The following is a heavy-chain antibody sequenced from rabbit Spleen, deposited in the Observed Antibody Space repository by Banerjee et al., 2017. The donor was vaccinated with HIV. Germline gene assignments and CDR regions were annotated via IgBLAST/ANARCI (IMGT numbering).Heavy chain of an antibody. CDR3: ARDLLGVIGWNFYL. V-gene: IGHV1S45*01. J-gene: IGHJ4*01. D-gene: IGHD1-1*01. CDR1: GVSLNDKDV. Sequence: EQLEESGGGLVKPEGSLTLTCKASGVSLNDKDVMCWVRQAPGKGLEWIACINIVTGKSVYANWAEGRFIMSRTSSTTVTLQMTSLTAADTATYFCARDLLGVIGWNFYLWGPGTLVTVS. CDR2: INIVTGKS.